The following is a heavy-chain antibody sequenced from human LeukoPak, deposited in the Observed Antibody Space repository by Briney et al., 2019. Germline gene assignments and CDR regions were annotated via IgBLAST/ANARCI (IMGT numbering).Heavy chain of an antibody. Sequence: SETLSLTCTVSGGSISSHYWSWIRQPPGMGLEWIGYIYYSGSTNYNPSLSSRVTISVDTSKNQFSLKLTSMTAADTAVYYCARGQCSSTSCYRNWFDPWGQGTLVTVSS. V-gene: IGHV4-59*11. CDR2: IYYSGST. CDR1: GGSISSHY. D-gene: IGHD2-2*01. J-gene: IGHJ5*02. CDR3: ARGQCSSTSCYRNWFDP.